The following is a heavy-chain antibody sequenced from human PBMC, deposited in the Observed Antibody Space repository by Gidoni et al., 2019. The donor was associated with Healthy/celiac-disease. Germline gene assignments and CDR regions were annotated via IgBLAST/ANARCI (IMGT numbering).Heavy chain of an antibody. CDR1: GGPFSGYY. V-gene: IGHV4-34*01. CDR2: INHSGST. Sequence: QVQLQQWGAGLLKPSETLSLTCAVYGGPFSGYYWSWIRQPPGKGLEWIGEINHSGSTNYNPSLKSRVTISVDTSKNQFSLKLSSVTAADTAVYYCARGVQRFFFSTPRGLDGMDVWGQGTTVTVSS. CDR3: ARGVQRFFFSTPRGLDGMDV. D-gene: IGHD3-3*01. J-gene: IGHJ6*02.